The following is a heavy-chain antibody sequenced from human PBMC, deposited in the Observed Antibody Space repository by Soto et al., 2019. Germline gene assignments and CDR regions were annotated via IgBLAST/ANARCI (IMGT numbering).Heavy chain of an antibody. D-gene: IGHD4-17*01. CDR2: ISGKNGNT. CDR1: GYSFSDFG. Sequence: QVHLVQSGGELKKPGASVKVSCKASGYSFSDFGITWVRQAPGQGLEWMGWISGKNGNTNYAQKVQGRGTLTADTSTSTAYMEMRALTSDDTGIYNCARRDYYEDTGKVENLGQGTPVSVPS. V-gene: IGHV1-18*04. J-gene: IGHJ4*02. CDR3: ARRDYYEDTGKVEN.